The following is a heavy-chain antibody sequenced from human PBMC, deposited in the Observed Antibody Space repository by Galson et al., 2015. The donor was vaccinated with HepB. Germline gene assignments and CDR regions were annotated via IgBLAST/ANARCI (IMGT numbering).Heavy chain of an antibody. D-gene: IGHD3-3*01. J-gene: IGHJ3*02. Sequence: SVKVSCKASGYTFTSFYMHWVRQAPGQGLEWMGIINPSGGSTSYAQKFQGRVTMTRDTSTSTVYMKLSSLRSEDTAVYYCARAFGSGIFGVVIDAFDIWGQGTMVTVSS. CDR1: GYTFTSFY. CDR2: INPSGGST. CDR3: ARAFGSGIFGVVIDAFDI. V-gene: IGHV1-46*01.